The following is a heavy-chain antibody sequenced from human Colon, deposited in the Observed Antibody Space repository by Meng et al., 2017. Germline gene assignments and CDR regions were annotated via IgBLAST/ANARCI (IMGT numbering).Heavy chain of an antibody. Sequence: EGQLVESGGGLVKPGGSVRLSGAAYGFTLTGYSMNWVRQAPGKGLEWVSSISTTTRYIYYADSVKGRFTVSRDNAKNSLYLQMNSLRAEDTAVYYCAREGAVVTAIGGGYFDYWGQGILVTVSS. CDR3: AREGAVVTAIGGGYFDY. CDR1: GFTLTGYS. J-gene: IGHJ4*02. CDR2: ISTTTRYI. D-gene: IGHD2-21*02. V-gene: IGHV3-21*02.